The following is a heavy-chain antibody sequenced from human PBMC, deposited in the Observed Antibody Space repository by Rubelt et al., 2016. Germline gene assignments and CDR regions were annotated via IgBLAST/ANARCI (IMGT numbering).Heavy chain of an antibody. CDR3: ARHFAYCGGDCYLYGMDV. Sequence: GESLKISCKGSGYSFTSYWIGWVRQMPGKGLEWMGIIYPGDSDTKYSPSFQGQVTISADKSISTAYLQWSSLKASDTAMYYCARHFAYCGGDCYLYGMDVWGLGTTVTVSS. J-gene: IGHJ6*02. CDR2: IYPGDSDT. D-gene: IGHD2-21*01. V-gene: IGHV5-51*01. CDR1: GYSFTSYW.